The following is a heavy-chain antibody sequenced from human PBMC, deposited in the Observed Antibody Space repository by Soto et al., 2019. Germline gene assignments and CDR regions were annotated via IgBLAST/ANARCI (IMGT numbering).Heavy chain of an antibody. CDR1: GFTFSSYS. J-gene: IGHJ5*02. Sequence: LRLSCAASGFTFSSYSMNWVRQAPGKGLEWVSSISSSSSYIYYADSVKGRFTISRDNAKNSLYLQMNSLRAEDTAVYYCARDYYDSSGYFPWFDPWGQGTLVTVSS. V-gene: IGHV3-21*01. CDR2: ISSSSSYI. D-gene: IGHD3-22*01. CDR3: ARDYYDSSGYFPWFDP.